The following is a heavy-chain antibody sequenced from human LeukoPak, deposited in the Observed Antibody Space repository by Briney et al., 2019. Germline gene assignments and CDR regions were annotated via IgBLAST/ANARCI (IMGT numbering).Heavy chain of an antibody. V-gene: IGHV1-58*02. CDR1: GITFVRSA. J-gene: IGHJ4*02. Sequence: SVRVSCKASGITFVRSAIQWVRQARGQPPEWIGWLVVGSGNTNYAQKFQDRVTITRDMSTSTAYMELSRLISEDTAVYYCAADGCGGDCTLAYWGQGTLVSVSS. D-gene: IGHD2-21*02. CDR3: AADGCGGDCTLAY. CDR2: LVVGSGNT.